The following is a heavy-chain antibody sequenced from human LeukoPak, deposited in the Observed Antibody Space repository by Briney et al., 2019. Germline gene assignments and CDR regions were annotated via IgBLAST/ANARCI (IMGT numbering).Heavy chain of an antibody. CDR2: IYYSGST. J-gene: IGHJ3*02. V-gene: IGHV4-59*01. Sequence: SETLSLTCTVSGGSISSYYWSWIRQPPGKGLEWIGYIYYSGSTNYNPSLKSRVTISVDTSKNQFSLKLSSVTAADTAVYYCARDKAWAAFDIWGQGTMVTVSS. CDR3: ARDKAWAAFDI. D-gene: IGHD3-16*01. CDR1: GGSISSYY.